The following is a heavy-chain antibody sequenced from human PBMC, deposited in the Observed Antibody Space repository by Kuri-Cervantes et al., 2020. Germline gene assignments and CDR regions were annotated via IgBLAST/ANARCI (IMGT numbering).Heavy chain of an antibody. CDR2: IKQDGSEE. Sequence: GESLKISCAASGFTFSSYWMSWVRQAPGKGLEWVASIKQDGSEENYVDSLKGRFSISRDNAKKSLYLQMNSLKTEDTAVYYCTTDRGKWDFWSGYSPYYYMDVWGKGTTVTVSS. CDR3: TTDRGKWDFWSGYSPYYYMDV. V-gene: IGHV3-7*03. J-gene: IGHJ6*03. D-gene: IGHD3-3*01. CDR1: GFTFSSYW.